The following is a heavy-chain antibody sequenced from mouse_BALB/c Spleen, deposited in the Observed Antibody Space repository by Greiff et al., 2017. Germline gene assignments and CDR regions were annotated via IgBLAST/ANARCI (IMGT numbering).Heavy chain of an antibody. CDR3: ANRYDGAMDY. CDR1: GYTFTSYW. D-gene: IGHD2-14*01. CDR2: IFPGTGTT. V-gene: IGHV1S132*01. J-gene: IGHJ4*01. Sequence: QVQLQQSGAELVKPGASVKLSCKTSGYTFTSYWIQWVKQRPGQGLGWIGEIFPGTGTTYYNEKFKGKATLTIDTSSSTAYMQRSSLTSEDSAVYFCANRYDGAMDYWGQGTSVTVSS.